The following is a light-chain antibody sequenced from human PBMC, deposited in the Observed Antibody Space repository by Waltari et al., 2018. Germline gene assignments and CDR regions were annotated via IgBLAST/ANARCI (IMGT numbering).Light chain of an antibody. V-gene: IGLV2-14*01. CDR1: SSDVGGQNH. J-gene: IGLJ1*01. Sequence: QSALTQPASVSGSPGQSITFSCSGSSSDVGGQNHVSWYQHHPGKAPKLMIYDVSNRPSGFSHRFSASKSGNTASLTISGLQAEDEADYYCSSYTSSDSLVFGTGTAVTVL. CDR3: SSYTSSDSLV. CDR2: DVS.